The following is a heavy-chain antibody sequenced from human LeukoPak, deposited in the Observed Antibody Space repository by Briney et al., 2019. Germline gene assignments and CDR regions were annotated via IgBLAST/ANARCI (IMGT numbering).Heavy chain of an antibody. CDR1: GYTFTGYY. D-gene: IGHD2-15*01. V-gene: IGHV1-2*02. J-gene: IGHJ4*02. Sequence: EASVKVSCKASGYTFTGYYMHWVRQAPGQGLEWMGWINPNSGGTNYAQKFQGRVTMTRDTSISTAYMELSRLRSDDTGVYYCARGLGYCSGGSCPPPFDYWGQGTLVTVSS. CDR2: INPNSGGT. CDR3: ARGLGYCSGGSCPPPFDY.